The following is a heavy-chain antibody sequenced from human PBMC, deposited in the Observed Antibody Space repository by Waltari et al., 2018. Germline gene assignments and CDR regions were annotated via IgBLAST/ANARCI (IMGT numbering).Heavy chain of an antibody. CDR2: IYSGGST. D-gene: IGHD3-22*01. CDR1: GFTVSSNY. Sequence: EVQLVESGGGLIQPGGSLRLSCAASGFTVSSNYMSWVRQAPGKGREWVSVIYSGGSTYNADSVKGRFTISRDNSKNTLYLQMNSLRAEDTAVYYCARVSLPYYYDSSGSWWYFDYWGQGTLVTVSS. J-gene: IGHJ4*02. CDR3: ARVSLPYYYDSSGSWWYFDY. V-gene: IGHV3-53*01.